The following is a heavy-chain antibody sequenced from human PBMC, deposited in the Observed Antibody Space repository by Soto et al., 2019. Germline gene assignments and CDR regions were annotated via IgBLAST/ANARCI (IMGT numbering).Heavy chain of an antibody. CDR1: GFTFSTYA. CDR3: AKQRAGYGSGSDTYYFDF. Sequence: EVQVLESGGGLVQPGGSLRLSCSTSGFTFSTYAMNWVRLAPGKGLEWVSALSGSGGTSYYADSVRGRFTISRDNSKNTLFLQMNSLRAEDTGLYYCAKQRAGYGSGSDTYYFDFWGQGTLVTVSS. CDR2: LSGSGGTS. V-gene: IGHV3-23*01. J-gene: IGHJ4*02. D-gene: IGHD3-10*01.